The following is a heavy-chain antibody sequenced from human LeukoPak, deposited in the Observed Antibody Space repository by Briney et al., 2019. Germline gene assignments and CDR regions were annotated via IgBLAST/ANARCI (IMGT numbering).Heavy chain of an antibody. J-gene: IGHJ4*02. CDR1: GYTFTSYY. Sequence: ASVKVSCKASGYTFTSYYMQWVRQAPGQGLEWMGIINPSGGSTSYAQKFQGRVTMTRDMSTRTVYMELSSLRSEDTAVYYCARGPRDSSGWYYYFDYWGQGTLVTVSS. CDR3: ARGPRDSSGWYYYFDY. CDR2: INPSGGST. D-gene: IGHD6-19*01. V-gene: IGHV1-46*01.